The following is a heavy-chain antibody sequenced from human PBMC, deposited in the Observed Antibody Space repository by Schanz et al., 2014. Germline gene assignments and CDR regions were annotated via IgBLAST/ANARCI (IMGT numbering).Heavy chain of an antibody. CDR1: GGSVSSGGDY. V-gene: IGHV4-31*03. CDR3: ARDRGHGDLPGDI. D-gene: IGHD4-17*01. Sequence: QVQLQESGPGLVKPSQTLSLTCTVSGGSVSSGGDYWSWIRQHPGKGLEWIGFISYSGSTYYNPSLKSRVTISVDTSKNQFSLNLSSATAADTAVYYCARDRGHGDLPGDIWGQGTMXSFSS. J-gene: IGHJ3*02. CDR2: ISYSGST.